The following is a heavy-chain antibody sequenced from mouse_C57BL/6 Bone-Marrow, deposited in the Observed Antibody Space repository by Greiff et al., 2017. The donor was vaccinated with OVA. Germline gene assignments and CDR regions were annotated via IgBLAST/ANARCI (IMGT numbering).Heavy chain of an antibody. D-gene: IGHD2-3*01. CDR1: GFTFSDYG. V-gene: IGHV5-17*01. Sequence: EVHLVESGGGLVKPGGSLKLSCAASGFTFSDYGMHWVRQAPEKGLEWVAYISSGSSTIYYADTVKGRFTISRDNAKNTLFLQMTSLRSEDTAMYYCARQIYDGYSPWFAYWGQGTLVTVSA. CDR3: ARQIYDGYSPWFAY. CDR2: ISSGSSTI. J-gene: IGHJ3*01.